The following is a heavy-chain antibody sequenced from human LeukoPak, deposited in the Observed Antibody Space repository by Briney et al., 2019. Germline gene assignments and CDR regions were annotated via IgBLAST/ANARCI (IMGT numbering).Heavy chain of an antibody. D-gene: IGHD5-12*01. CDR3: ARGKASGGYSGYGLDAFDI. CDR1: GFTFSSYA. CDR2: ISNDGTNK. V-gene: IGHV3-30-3*01. J-gene: IGHJ3*02. Sequence: GGSLRLSCAASGFTFSSYAMHWVRQAPGKGLEWVAVISNDGTNKYHADSVKGRFTISRDNSKNTLYLQMNSLRAEDTAVYYCARGKASGGYSGYGLDAFDIWGQGTMVTVSS.